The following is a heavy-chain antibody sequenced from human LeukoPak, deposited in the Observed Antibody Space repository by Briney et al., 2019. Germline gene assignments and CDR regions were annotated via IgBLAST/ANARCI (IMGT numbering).Heavy chain of an antibody. CDR3: ARGGDSSSWEFRYQVY. Sequence: SETLSLTCTVSGVSISSSNSYWGWIRQPPGKGLEWIGSIYYSGNTYYNASLKSQVSISIDTSKNQFSLRLTSVTAADTAVYYCARGGDSSSWEFRYQVYWGQGTLVTVSS. CDR1: GVSISSSNSY. J-gene: IGHJ4*02. D-gene: IGHD6-13*01. CDR2: IYYSGNT. V-gene: IGHV4-39*01.